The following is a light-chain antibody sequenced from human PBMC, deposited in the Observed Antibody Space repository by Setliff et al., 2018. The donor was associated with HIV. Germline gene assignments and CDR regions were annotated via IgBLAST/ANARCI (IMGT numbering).Light chain of an antibody. V-gene: IGLV2-23*02. CDR2: EVS. CDR1: SSDVGNYKL. CDR3: CSYAGSSTV. J-gene: IGLJ1*01. Sequence: QSALAQPASVSGSPGQSITISCTGTSSDVGNYKLVSWYQQHPGKAPKLMIYEVSKRPSGVSNRFSGSESGNTASLTISGLQAEDEADYFCCSYAGSSTVFGTGTKVTVL.